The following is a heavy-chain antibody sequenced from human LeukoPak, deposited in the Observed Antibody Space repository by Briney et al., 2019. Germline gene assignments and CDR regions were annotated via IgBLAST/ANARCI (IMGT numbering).Heavy chain of an antibody. CDR3: AREPYSSSGGFLDY. V-gene: IGHV4-31*03. CDR1: GGSISSGGYY. CDR2: IYYSGST. Sequence: PSETLSLTCTVSGGSISSGGYYWRWIRQHPGKGLEWIGYIYYSGSTYYNPSLKSRVTISVDTSKNQFSLKLSSVTAADTAVYYCAREPYSSSGGFLDYWGQGTLVTVSS. J-gene: IGHJ4*02. D-gene: IGHD6-13*01.